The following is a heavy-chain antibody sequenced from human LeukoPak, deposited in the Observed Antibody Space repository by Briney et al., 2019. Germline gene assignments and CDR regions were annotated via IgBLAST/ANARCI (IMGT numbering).Heavy chain of an antibody. J-gene: IGHJ3*01. CDR3: ARAYSGSFYEVFDF. Sequence: GGSLRLSCAASRFTFSTHAMRWVRQAPGNGLERVSDISYHGRNILDADSVKCRFTISRDNSKDSLYLQMHSLRPEDTAVYYCARAYSGSFYEVFDFWGQGTMVTVSS. CDR2: ISYHGRNI. D-gene: IGHD1-26*01. V-gene: IGHV3-30*04. CDR1: RFTFSTHA.